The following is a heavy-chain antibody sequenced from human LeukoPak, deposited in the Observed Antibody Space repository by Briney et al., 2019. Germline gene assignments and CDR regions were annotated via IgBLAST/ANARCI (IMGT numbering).Heavy chain of an antibody. CDR1: GYSISSGYY. V-gene: IGHV4-38-2*02. Sequence: PSETLSLTCTVSGYSISSGYYWGWIRQPPGKGLEWIGSIYHSGSTYYNPSLKSRVTISVDTSKNQFSLKLSSVTAADTAVYYCARLRPVLLWFGEGGAFDIWGQGTMVTVSS. D-gene: IGHD3-10*01. J-gene: IGHJ3*02. CDR2: IYHSGST. CDR3: ARLRPVLLWFGEGGAFDI.